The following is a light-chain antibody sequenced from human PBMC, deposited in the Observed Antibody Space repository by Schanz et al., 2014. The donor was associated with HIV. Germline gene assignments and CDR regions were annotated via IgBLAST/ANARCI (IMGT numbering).Light chain of an antibody. CDR1: QSVSDNY. Sequence: EIVLTQSPATLSLSPGERTTLSCRASQSVSDNYLAWYQQRPGQAPRLLIYDASSRATGIPDRFSGSGSGTDFTLTISRLEPEDFAVYYCQQYGSPLTFGGGTKVEIK. CDR2: DAS. V-gene: IGKV3-20*01. CDR3: QQYGSPLT. J-gene: IGKJ4*01.